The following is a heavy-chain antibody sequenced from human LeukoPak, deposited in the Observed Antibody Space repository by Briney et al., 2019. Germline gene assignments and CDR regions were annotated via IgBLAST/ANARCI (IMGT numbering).Heavy chain of an antibody. CDR2: ISGSGDST. Sequence: AGGSLRLSCVASGFTFSSYAMSWVRQAPGKGLEWVSAISGSGDSTYYADSVKGRFTISRDNSKNTLYLQMNSLRAEDTAVYYCARDLEDYYYGMDVWGQGTTVTVSS. CDR1: GFTFSSYA. V-gene: IGHV3-23*01. J-gene: IGHJ6*02. CDR3: ARDLEDYYYGMDV. D-gene: IGHD1-1*01.